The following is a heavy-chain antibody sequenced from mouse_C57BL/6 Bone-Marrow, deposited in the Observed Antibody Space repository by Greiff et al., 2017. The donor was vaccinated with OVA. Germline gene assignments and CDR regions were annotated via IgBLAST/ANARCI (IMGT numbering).Heavy chain of an antibody. CDR1: GFTFSSYA. CDR3: TRRAYSNYAMDY. J-gene: IGHJ4*01. CDR2: ISSGGDYI. Sequence: EVKLMESGEGLVKPGGSLKLSCAASGFTFSSYAMSWVRQTPEKRLGWVAYISSGGDYIYYADTVKGRFTISRDNARNTLYLQMSSLKSEDTAMYYCTRRAYSNYAMDYWGQGTSVTVSS. D-gene: IGHD2-5*01. V-gene: IGHV5-9-1*02.